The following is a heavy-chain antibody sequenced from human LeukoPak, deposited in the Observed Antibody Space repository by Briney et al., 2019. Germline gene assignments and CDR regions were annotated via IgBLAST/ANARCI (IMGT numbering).Heavy chain of an antibody. CDR3: VGVVVISPY. Sequence: GGSLTLSCVASGFTFSTNGMHWVRQAPGKGLEWVALIRYDGSNKYYADSVKGRSIVSRDNSKKTLYMQMKGLRVEDTAVYCCVGVVVISPYWGQGALVTVSS. CDR1: GFTFSTNG. J-gene: IGHJ4*02. CDR2: IRYDGSNK. D-gene: IGHD3-22*01. V-gene: IGHV3-30*02.